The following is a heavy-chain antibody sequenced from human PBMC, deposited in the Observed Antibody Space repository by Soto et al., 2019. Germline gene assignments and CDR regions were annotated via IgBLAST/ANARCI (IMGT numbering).Heavy chain of an antibody. J-gene: IGHJ1*01. Sequence: QVQLVESGGGVVQPGRSLRLSCAASGFTFSSYGMHWVRQAPGKGLERVAVISYDGSNKYYADSVKGRFTISRDNSKNTLYLQMNSLRAEDTAVYYCAKGWQWLGTIHHWGQGTLVTVSS. CDR1: GFTFSSYG. CDR2: ISYDGSNK. D-gene: IGHD6-19*01. V-gene: IGHV3-30*18. CDR3: AKGWQWLGTIHH.